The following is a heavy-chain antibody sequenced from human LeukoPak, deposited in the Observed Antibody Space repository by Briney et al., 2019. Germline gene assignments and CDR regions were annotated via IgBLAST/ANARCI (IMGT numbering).Heavy chain of an antibody. Sequence: GGSLRLSCAASEFSVVSNYMTWVRQAPGRGLEWVSSIRPSGDNTYYGDSVKGRFTISRDNSKNTVYLQMNNMRVDDTAVYYCARVAGWHWFDPWGQGTLVTVSS. J-gene: IGHJ5*02. CDR2: IRPSGDNT. CDR3: ARVAGWHWFDP. CDR1: EFSVVSNY. D-gene: IGHD6-19*01. V-gene: IGHV3-23*01.